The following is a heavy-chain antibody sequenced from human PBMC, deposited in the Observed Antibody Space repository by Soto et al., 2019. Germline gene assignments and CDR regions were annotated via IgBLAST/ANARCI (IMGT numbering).Heavy chain of an antibody. V-gene: IGHV3-30-3*01. CDR2: ISYDGSNK. CDR3: ASGLYYYDSSGYYPHYYDNWFDP. J-gene: IGHJ5*02. D-gene: IGHD3-22*01. Sequence: GGSLRLSCAASGFTFSSYAMHWVRQAPGKGLEWVAVISYDGSNKYYADSVKGRFTISRDNSKNTLYLQMNSLRAEDTAVYYCASGLYYYDSSGYYPHYYDNWFDPWGQGTLVTVSS. CDR1: GFTFSSYA.